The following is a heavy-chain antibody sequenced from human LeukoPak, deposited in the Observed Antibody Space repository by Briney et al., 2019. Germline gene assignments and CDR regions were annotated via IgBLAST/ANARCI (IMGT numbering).Heavy chain of an antibody. CDR1: GFTFSSYS. CDR2: ISSSGSYI. J-gene: IGHJ6*04. D-gene: IGHD2-2*01. Sequence: GGSLRLSCAAPGFTFSSYSMNWVRQAPGKGLEWVSSISSSGSYIYYADSVKGRFTISRDNAKNSLYLQMNSLRAEDMAVYYCARDLYCSSTSCPDYGMDVWGKGTTVTVSS. V-gene: IGHV3-21*01. CDR3: ARDLYCSSTSCPDYGMDV.